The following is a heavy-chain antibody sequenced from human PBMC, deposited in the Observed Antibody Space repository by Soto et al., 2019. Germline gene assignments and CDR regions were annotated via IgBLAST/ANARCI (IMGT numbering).Heavy chain of an antibody. CDR2: ISTYSGKT. J-gene: IGHJ5*02. D-gene: IGHD6-13*01. CDR1: GYTFTSHS. Sequence: ASVKVSCKASGYTFTSHSISWVRQAPGQGLEWMGRISTYSGKTNYAQTLQGRLTISRDNSKNTLYLQMNSLRAEDTAVYYCAKDPVHSSSWYPPYNWFDPWGQGTLVTVSS. CDR3: AKDPVHSSSWYPPYNWFDP. V-gene: IGHV1-18*04.